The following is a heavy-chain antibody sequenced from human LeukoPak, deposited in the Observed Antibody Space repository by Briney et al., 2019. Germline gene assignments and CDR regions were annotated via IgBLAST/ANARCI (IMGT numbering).Heavy chain of an antibody. V-gene: IGHV3-64*01. Sequence: GGSLRLSCAASGFTFSSYAMHWVRQAPGQGLEYVSAISSNGGSTDYANSGKGRLTISRDNSKNTLYLQMGSLRAEDMAVYYCARDKYYDSSGYYFYFDYWGQGTLVTVSS. CDR2: ISSNGGST. D-gene: IGHD3-22*01. CDR1: GFTFSSYA. CDR3: ARDKYYDSSGYYFYFDY. J-gene: IGHJ4*02.